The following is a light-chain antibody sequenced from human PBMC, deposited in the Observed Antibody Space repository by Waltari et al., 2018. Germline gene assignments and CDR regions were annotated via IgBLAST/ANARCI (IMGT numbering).Light chain of an antibody. CDR2: EVP. CDR1: SNDVGGYGY. J-gene: IGLJ1*01. V-gene: IGLV2-14*01. Sequence: QSALTQPASVSGSPGQSVSISCTGTSNDVGGYGYVRWYQQFPGNAHKLMIYEVPYRPSGVSSRFSGSKSGNTASLTISGLQAEDEAVYYCSSHTSTVPHVFGTGTKVTVV. CDR3: SSHTSTVPHV.